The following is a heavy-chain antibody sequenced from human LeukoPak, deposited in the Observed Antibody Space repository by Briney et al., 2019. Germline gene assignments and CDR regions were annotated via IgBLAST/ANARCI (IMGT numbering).Heavy chain of an antibody. V-gene: IGHV3-21*01. J-gene: IGHJ4*02. Sequence: PGGSLRLSCAASGFTFSSYSMNWVRQAPGKGLEWVSSISSSSSYIYYADSVKGRFTISRDNAKNSLYLQMNSLRAEDTAVYYCARVGCSSTSCSADQRTFDYWGQGTLVTVSS. D-gene: IGHD2-2*01. CDR3: ARVGCSSTSCSADQRTFDY. CDR1: GFTFSSYS. CDR2: ISSSSSYI.